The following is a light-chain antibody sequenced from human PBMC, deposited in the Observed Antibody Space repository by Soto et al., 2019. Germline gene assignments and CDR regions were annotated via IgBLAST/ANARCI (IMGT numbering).Light chain of an antibody. CDR2: DAS. Sequence: EIVLTQSPATLSLSPGERATLSCRASQSVSCYLAWYQQKPGQAPRLLMYDASNRATGIPARFSGSGSGAAFSLTISSLATDGFAVDYGHHRSNWASTFGGGTKVEIK. J-gene: IGKJ4*01. V-gene: IGKV3-11*01. CDR1: QSVSCY. CDR3: HHRSNWAST.